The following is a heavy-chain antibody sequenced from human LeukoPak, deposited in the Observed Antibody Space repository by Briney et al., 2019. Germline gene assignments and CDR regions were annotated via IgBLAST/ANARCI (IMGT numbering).Heavy chain of an antibody. V-gene: IGHV4-59*01. CDR2: IYYSGTT. D-gene: IGHD3-16*01. J-gene: IGHJ4*02. CDR3: ARGGWQEITY. Sequence: SETLSLTCTVSGGSLIPYYWSWIRQPPGKGLEWIGYIYYSGTTSYNPSLKSRVTISVDTSKNQFSLKLRSVTAADTAVYYCARGGWQEITYWGQGTLVTVSS. CDR1: GGSLIPYY.